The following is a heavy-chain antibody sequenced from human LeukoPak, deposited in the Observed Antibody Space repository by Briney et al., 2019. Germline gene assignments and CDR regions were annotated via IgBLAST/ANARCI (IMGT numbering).Heavy chain of an antibody. CDR1: GFTFSSYA. J-gene: IGHJ6*03. CDR2: ISGSGGST. V-gene: IGHV3-23*01. Sequence: GGSLRLSCAASGFTFSSYAMSWVRQAPGKGMEWVSAISGSGGSTYYADSVKGRFTISRDNSKNTLYLQMNSLRAEDTAVYYCAKDPGGRYYYYMDVWGKGTTVTVSS. D-gene: IGHD4-23*01. CDR3: AKDPGGRYYYYMDV.